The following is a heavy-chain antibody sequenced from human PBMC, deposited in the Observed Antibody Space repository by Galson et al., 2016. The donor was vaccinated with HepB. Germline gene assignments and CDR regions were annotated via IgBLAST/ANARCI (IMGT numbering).Heavy chain of an antibody. CDR3: GSVALG. J-gene: IGHJ4*02. CDR2: ITDDGNR. D-gene: IGHD7-27*01. V-gene: IGHV3-74*01. CDR1: GFTFSDYW. Sequence: SLRLSCAASGFTFSDYWMHWVRQVPGKGLVWVSRITDDGNRAYADSVKGRFTISSDHAESTLYLHMSSLRAEDTAVYYCGSVALGWGQGTLVTVSS.